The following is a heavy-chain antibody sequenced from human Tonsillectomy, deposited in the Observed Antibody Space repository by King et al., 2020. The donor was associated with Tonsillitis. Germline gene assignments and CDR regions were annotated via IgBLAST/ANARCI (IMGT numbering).Heavy chain of an antibody. D-gene: IGHD3-16*01. CDR3: ASWGICGGYFDY. J-gene: IGHJ4*02. V-gene: IGHV4-34*01. CDR2: INYSGST. Sequence: VQLQQWGAGLLQPSETLSLTCAVSGGSFSGYYWSWIRQPPGKGLEWIGEINYSGSTNYNPSLKSRVTILVDTSKNQFSLKLSSVTAADTAVYYCASWGICGGYFDYWGQGTLVTVSS. CDR1: GGSFSGYY.